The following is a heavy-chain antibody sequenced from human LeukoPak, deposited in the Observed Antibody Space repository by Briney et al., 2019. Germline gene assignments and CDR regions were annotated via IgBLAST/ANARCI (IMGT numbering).Heavy chain of an antibody. J-gene: IGHJ4*02. CDR2: ISGSGTTI. D-gene: IGHD3-16*01. CDR3: VSAYGGLLDY. Sequence: GGSLRLSCAASGFTFSTYEMNWVRQVPGKGLEWVSYISGSGTTIYYADSVKGRFAISRDNTKNSMYLQMNSLRAEDTAVYYCVSAYGGLLDYWGQGTLVIVSS. CDR1: GFTFSTYE. V-gene: IGHV3-48*03.